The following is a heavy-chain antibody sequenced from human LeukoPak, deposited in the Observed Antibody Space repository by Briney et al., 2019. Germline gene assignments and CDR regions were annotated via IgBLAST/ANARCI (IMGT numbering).Heavy chain of an antibody. V-gene: IGHV1-2*02. CDR2: INPNSGGT. CDR1: GYTFTGYY. D-gene: IGHD1-14*01. Sequence: ASVKVSCKASGYTFTGYYMHWVRQAPGQGLEWMGWINPNSGGTNYAQKFQGRVTMTRDTSISTAYMELSRLRSDDTALYYCAKDNLRKLTSEYFFDYWGQGTLVTVSS. CDR3: AKDNLRKLTSEYFFDY. J-gene: IGHJ4*02.